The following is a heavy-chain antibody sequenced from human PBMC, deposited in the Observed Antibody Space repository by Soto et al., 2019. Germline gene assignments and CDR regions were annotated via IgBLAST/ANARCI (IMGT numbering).Heavy chain of an antibody. CDR2: IKGDETTT. CDR1: GFTFSNYW. V-gene: IGHV3-74*01. CDR3: ARGAFGAYYHDY. D-gene: IGHD3-3*01. J-gene: IGHJ4*02. Sequence: EVQLVESGGGLVQPGGSLRLSCAASGFTFSNYWIHWVRQAPGKGLVWVSRIKGDETTTNYADSVKGRFTISRDNAKNTVYLQMNGVRDEDTAVYYWARGAFGAYYHDYWGQGTMLTVSS.